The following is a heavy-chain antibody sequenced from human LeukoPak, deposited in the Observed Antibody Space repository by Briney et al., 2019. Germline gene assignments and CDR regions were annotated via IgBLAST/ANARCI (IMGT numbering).Heavy chain of an antibody. CDR2: IKPEESEN. CDR1: GFTFCRFW. Sequence: GGSLRLSCAASGFTFCRFWMSGVPPAPGKGLEGVANIKPEESENHYVASVKGRLTIARDNAKNSLFLQMNSLRAEDTAVYYCARGDYYGSGRYYHDAFDIWGQGTMVTVSS. D-gene: IGHD3-10*01. J-gene: IGHJ3*02. CDR3: ARGDYYGSGRYYHDAFDI. V-gene: IGHV3-7*03.